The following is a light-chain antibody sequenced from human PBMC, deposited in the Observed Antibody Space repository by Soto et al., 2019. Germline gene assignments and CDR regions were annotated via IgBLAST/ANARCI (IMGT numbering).Light chain of an antibody. CDR1: QGVSTNY. V-gene: IGKV3-20*01. J-gene: IGKJ1*01. CDR3: QQYGSSPLT. CDR2: AAS. Sequence: EIVLTQSPCTLSLSPGERATLSCRASQGVSTNYVAWYQQQPGQAPMLLIYAASSRATGTPDRFSGSGSGTDFTLTISRLEPEDFAVYYCQQYGSSPLTFGQGTKVEIK.